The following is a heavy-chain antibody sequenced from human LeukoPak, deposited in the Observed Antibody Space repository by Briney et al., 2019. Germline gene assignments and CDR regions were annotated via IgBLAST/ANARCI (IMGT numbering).Heavy chain of an antibody. CDR3: ARASHCSGGRCHSTNWFDP. CDR2: IYTSGST. V-gene: IGHV4-4*07. J-gene: IGHJ5*02. Sequence: SETLSLTCTVSGGSISSYYWSWIRQPAGKGLEWIGHIYTSGSTNYNPSLKSRVTISVDMSKNQFSLKLNSVTAADTAVYYRARASHCSGGRCHSTNWFDPWGQGTLVTVSS. CDR1: GGSISSYY. D-gene: IGHD2-15*01.